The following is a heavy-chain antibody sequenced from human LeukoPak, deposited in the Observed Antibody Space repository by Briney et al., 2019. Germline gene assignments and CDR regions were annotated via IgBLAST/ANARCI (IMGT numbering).Heavy chain of an antibody. V-gene: IGHV3-23*01. CDR2: ISGSGGST. J-gene: IGHJ5*02. D-gene: IGHD2-2*01. CDR1: GFTFSGYA. Sequence: TGGSLRLSCAASGFTFSGYAMSWVRQAPGKGLEWVSAISGSGGSTYYADSVKGRFIISRDNSKNTLYLQMNSLRAEDTAVYYCAKDRVSYNWFDPWGHGTLVTVSS. CDR3: AKDRVSYNWFDP.